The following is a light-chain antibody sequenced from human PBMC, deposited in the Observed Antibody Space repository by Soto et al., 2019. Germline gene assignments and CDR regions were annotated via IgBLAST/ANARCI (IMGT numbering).Light chain of an antibody. J-gene: IGLJ1*01. CDR3: AAWDDSLSGYV. V-gene: IGLV1-47*01. CDR1: SSNIGSNY. Sequence: QSALTQPPSASGTPGQRVTISCSGSSSNIGSNYVYWYQQLPGTVPKLLIYRNNQRPSGVPDRFSGSKSGTSASLAISGLRSEDEADYYCAAWDDSLSGYVFGTGTKLTVL. CDR2: RNN.